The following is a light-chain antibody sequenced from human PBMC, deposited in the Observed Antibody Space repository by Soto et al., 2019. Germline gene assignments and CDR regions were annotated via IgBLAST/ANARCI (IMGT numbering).Light chain of an antibody. CDR3: QQRSNWPPLYT. V-gene: IGKV3-11*01. CDR1: QSVSSY. J-gene: IGKJ2*01. CDR2: DAS. Sequence: EIVLTQSPATLSLSPGERATLSCRASQSVSSYLAWYQQKPGQAPRLLIYDASNRATGIPARCSGSGSGTYFTLTISSLEPEDFAVYYGQQRSNWPPLYTFGQGTKLEIK.